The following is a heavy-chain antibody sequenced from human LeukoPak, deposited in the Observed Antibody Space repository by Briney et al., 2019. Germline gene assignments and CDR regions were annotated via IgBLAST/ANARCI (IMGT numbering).Heavy chain of an antibody. Sequence: SETLSLTCTVSGGSISSYYWSWIRQPPGKGLEWIGYIYYSGSTNYNPSLKSRVTISVDTSKNQFSLKLSSVTAADTAVYYCARGANGISTHYWGQGTLVTVSS. CDR1: GGSISSYY. CDR2: IYYSGST. CDR3: ARGANGISTHY. J-gene: IGHJ4*02. D-gene: IGHD1-14*01. V-gene: IGHV4-59*01.